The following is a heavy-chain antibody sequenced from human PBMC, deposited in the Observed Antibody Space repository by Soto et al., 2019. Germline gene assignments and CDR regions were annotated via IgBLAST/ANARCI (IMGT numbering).Heavy chain of an antibody. J-gene: IGHJ6*02. CDR2: IYYSGST. CDR1: GGSVSSGSYY. Sequence: SETLSLTCTVSGGSVSSGSYYWSWIRQPPGKGLEWIGYIYYSGSTNYNPSLESRVTISVDTSKNQFSLKLSSVTAADTAVYYCARDRTTVVGLDYYYGMDVWGQGTTVTVSS. D-gene: IGHD4-4*01. CDR3: ARDRTTVVGLDYYYGMDV. V-gene: IGHV4-61*01.